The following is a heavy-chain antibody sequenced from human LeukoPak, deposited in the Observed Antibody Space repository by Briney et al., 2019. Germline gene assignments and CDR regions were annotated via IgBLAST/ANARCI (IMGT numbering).Heavy chain of an antibody. CDR3: AKDREWLRSNYYYGMDV. D-gene: IGHD5-12*01. Sequence: PGGSLRLSCAASGFTFSSYSMNWVRQAPGKGLEWVSYISSSSSTIYYADSVKGRFTISRDNAKNSLYLQMNSLRDEDTAVYYCAKDREWLRSNYYYGMDVWGQGTTVTVSS. V-gene: IGHV3-48*02. CDR1: GFTFSSYS. CDR2: ISSSSSTI. J-gene: IGHJ6*02.